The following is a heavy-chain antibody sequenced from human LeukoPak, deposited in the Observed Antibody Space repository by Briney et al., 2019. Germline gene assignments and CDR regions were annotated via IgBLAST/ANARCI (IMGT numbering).Heavy chain of an antibody. CDR1: GFTFSSYS. V-gene: IGHV3-21*01. J-gene: IGHJ4*02. Sequence: GGSLRLSCAASGFTFSSYSMNWVRQAPGKGLEWVSSISSSSSYIYYADSVKGRFTISRDNSKNTLYLQMSSLRAEDTAVYYCAKEFNRGLPDYWGQGTLVTVPS. CDR3: AKEFNRGLPDY. D-gene: IGHD2-21*01. CDR2: ISSSSSYI.